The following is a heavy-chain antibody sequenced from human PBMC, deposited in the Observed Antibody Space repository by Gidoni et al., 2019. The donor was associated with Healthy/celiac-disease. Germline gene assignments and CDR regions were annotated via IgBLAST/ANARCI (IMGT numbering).Heavy chain of an antibody. CDR2: ISWDGGST. CDR3: NGIAVAGSIDY. D-gene: IGHD6-19*01. V-gene: IGHV3-43*01. Sequence: EVQLVESGGVVIQPGGSLRLSCAASGFTFDDYTMHWVRQAPGKGLEWVSLISWDGGSTYYADSVKGRFTISRDNSKNSLYLQMNSLRTEDTALYYCNGIAVAGSIDYWGQGTLVTVSS. CDR1: GFTFDDYT. J-gene: IGHJ4*02.